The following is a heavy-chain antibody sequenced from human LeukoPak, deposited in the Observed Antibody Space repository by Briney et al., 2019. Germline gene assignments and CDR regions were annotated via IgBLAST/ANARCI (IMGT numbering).Heavy chain of an antibody. CDR3: ARELIAAAGSAGFDY. CDR1: GYTFTSYD. V-gene: IGHV1-8*01. D-gene: IGHD6-13*01. CDR2: MNPNSGNT. J-gene: IGHJ4*02. Sequence: ASVKVSCKASGYTFTSYDINWVRQATGQGLEWMGWMNPNSGNTGYAQKFQGRVTMTRNTSLSTAYMELSSLRSEDTAVYYCARELIAAAGSAGFDYWRQGTLVTVSS.